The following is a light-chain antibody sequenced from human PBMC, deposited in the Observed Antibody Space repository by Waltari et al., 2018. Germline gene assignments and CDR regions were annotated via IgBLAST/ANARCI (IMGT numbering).Light chain of an antibody. J-gene: IGLJ3*02. CDR1: SSNLGHNT. CDR2: ANY. Sequence: QSVLTQPPSASGTPGQTVPISCSAGSSNLGHNTVNWYPPVPGAAPKPLIYANYQRPSGVPARFSGSKSGTSASLAISGLQSEDEADYYCAAWDDRLNGGVFGGGTKLTVL. CDR3: AAWDDRLNGGV. V-gene: IGLV1-44*01.